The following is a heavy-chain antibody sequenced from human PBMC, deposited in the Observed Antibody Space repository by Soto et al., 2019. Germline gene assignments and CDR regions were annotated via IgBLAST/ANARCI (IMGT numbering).Heavy chain of an antibody. Sequence: QVQLVQSGAEVKNPGASVKVSCKASGYRFTGYYIHWVRQAPGQALEWMGWINPISGGPAFAQKFQDRVTLTRDTSTSTAYMELNTLRSYDTAIYFCVRRASGYWGYFDPWGQGSLVAVPS. V-gene: IGHV1-2*02. J-gene: IGHJ5*02. CDR3: VRRASGYWGYFDP. CDR1: GYRFTGYY. D-gene: IGHD3-22*01. CDR2: INPISGGP.